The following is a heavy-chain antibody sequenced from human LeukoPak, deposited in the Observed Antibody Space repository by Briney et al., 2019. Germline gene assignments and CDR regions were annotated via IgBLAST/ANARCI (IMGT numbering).Heavy chain of an antibody. V-gene: IGHV1-8*01. CDR1: GYTFTSYD. D-gene: IGHD6-13*01. J-gene: IGHJ6*03. CDR3: ARDLTAAAGIGRAYYYYYMDV. CDR2: MNPNSGNT. Sequence: ASVKVSCKASGYTFTSYDINWVRQATGQGLEWMGWMNPNSGNTGYAQKFQGRVTMTRNTSISTAYMELSSLRSEDTAVYYCARDLTAAAGIGRAYYYYYMDVWGKGTTVTVSS.